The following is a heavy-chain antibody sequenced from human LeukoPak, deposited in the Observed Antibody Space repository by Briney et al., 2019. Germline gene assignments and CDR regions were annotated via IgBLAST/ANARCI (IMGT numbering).Heavy chain of an antibody. J-gene: IGHJ4*02. CDR3: ARVETGAAARIGY. Sequence: ASVKVSCKASGYTFTSYGITWVRQAPGQGLEYMGWVSTYNGNTDYAQKFQGRVTMTRDTSISTAYMELSRLRSDDTAVYYCARVETGAAARIGYWGQGTLVTVSS. CDR2: VSTYNGNT. CDR1: GYTFTSYG. D-gene: IGHD6-13*01. V-gene: IGHV1-18*01.